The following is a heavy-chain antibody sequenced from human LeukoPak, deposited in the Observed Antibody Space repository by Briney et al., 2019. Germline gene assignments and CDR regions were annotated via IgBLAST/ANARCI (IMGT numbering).Heavy chain of an antibody. D-gene: IGHD4-23*01. CDR1: GGSISSSSYY. CDR3: AREYTGTSPLSGMDV. V-gene: IGHV4-39*07. J-gene: IGHJ6*02. CDR2: IYYSGST. Sequence: MASETLSLTCTVSGGSISSSSYYWGWIRQPPGKGLEWIGSIYYSGSTYYNPSLKSRVTISVDTSKNQFSLKLSSVTAADTAVYYCAREYTGTSPLSGMDVWGQGTTVTVSS.